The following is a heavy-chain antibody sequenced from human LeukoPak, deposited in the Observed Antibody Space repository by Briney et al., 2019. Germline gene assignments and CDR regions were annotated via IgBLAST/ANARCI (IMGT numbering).Heavy chain of an antibody. CDR2: IHYSGST. CDR1: GGSIRGYY. D-gene: IGHD4/OR15-4a*01. CDR3: VRDRAADGSNWFDP. V-gene: IGHV4-59*01. J-gene: IGHJ5*02. Sequence: PSETLSLTCTVSGGSIRGYYWSWIRQPPGKGLEWIGYIHYSGSTKYNPSLKSRVTTSVDTSKNQFFLRLTSVTAADTAVYYCVRDRAADGSNWFDPWGQGTLVTVSS.